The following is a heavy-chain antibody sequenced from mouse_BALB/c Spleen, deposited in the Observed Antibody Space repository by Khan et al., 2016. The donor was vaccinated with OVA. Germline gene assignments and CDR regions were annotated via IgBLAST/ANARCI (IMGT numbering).Heavy chain of an antibody. CDR2: IYPSDSYT. V-gene: IGHV1-69*02. CDR1: GYTFTNYW. CDR3: TRGDPGNFDY. J-gene: IGHJ2*01. Sequence: QVQLKQSGAELVRPGASVKLSCKASGYTFTNYWINWVKERPGQGLEWIGNIYPSDSYTNYNQKFKDKATLTVDKSSSTAFLQLSSPTSEDSAVYYCTRGDPGNFDYWGQGTTLTVSS. D-gene: IGHD2-13*01.